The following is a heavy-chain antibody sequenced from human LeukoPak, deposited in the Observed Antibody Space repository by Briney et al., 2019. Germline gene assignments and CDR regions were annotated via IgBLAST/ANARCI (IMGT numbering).Heavy chain of an antibody. V-gene: IGHV4-34*01. J-gene: IGHJ4*02. CDR1: GGSFSGYY. CDR2: INHSGST. D-gene: IGHD2-2*01. Sequence: SETLSLTCAVYGGSFSGYYWSWIRQPPGKGLEWIGEINHSGSTNYNPPLKGRVTISVDTSKNQFSLKLSSVTAADTAVYYCARVVVVPAAKGAPDYWGQGTLVTVSS. CDR3: ARVVVVPAAKGAPDY.